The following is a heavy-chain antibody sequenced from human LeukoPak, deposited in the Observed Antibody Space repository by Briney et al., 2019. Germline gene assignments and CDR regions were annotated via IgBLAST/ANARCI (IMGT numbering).Heavy chain of an antibody. CDR1: GFTFSSHG. Sequence: GGSLRLSCATSGFTFSSHGMHWVRQAPGKGLEWVAFIRYDGRNEYYADSVKGRFAISRDNSRNTLYLQMNSLRAEDTAVYYCANTHLYDILTGFRRAGFGYWGQGTLVTVSS. CDR2: IRYDGRNE. J-gene: IGHJ4*02. CDR3: ANTHLYDILTGFRRAGFGY. D-gene: IGHD3-9*01. V-gene: IGHV3-30*02.